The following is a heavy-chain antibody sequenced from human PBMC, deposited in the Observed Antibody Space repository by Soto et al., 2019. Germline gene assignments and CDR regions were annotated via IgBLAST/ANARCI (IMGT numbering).Heavy chain of an antibody. J-gene: IGHJ4*02. Sequence: PSETLSLTCTVSGGSISDGFFYWSWIRQPPGKDLEWIGYIYNSGSTYYNPSLKSRLTISVDTSKSQFSLELSSVTAADTAVYFCARAKVDTVHFDSWGQGTLVTVSS. V-gene: IGHV4-30-4*01. CDR3: ARAKVDTVHFDS. CDR2: IYNSGST. CDR1: GGSISDGFFY. D-gene: IGHD5-18*01.